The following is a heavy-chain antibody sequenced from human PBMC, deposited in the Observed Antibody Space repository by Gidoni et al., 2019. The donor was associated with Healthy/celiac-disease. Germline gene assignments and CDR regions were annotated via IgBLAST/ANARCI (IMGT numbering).Heavy chain of an antibody. CDR3: ARAPIYCSGGSCYSYYFDY. J-gene: IGHJ4*02. D-gene: IGHD2-15*01. Sequence: EVQLVESGGGLVKPGGSLRLSCAASGFTFSSYSMNWVRQAPGKGLEWVSSISSSSSYIYYADSVKGRFTISRDNAKNSLYLQMNSLRAEDTAVYYCARAPIYCSGGSCYSYYFDYWGQGTLVTVSS. V-gene: IGHV3-21*01. CDR1: GFTFSSYS. CDR2: ISSSSSYI.